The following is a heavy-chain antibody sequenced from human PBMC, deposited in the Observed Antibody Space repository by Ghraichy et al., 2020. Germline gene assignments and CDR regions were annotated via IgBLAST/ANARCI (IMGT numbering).Heavy chain of an antibody. D-gene: IGHD6-6*01. CDR3: ARDGKGSSSSQEFSWFDP. Sequence: SETLSLTCTVSGGSISSGGYYWSWIRQHPGKGLEWIGYIYYSGSTYYNPSLKSRVTISVDTSKNQFSLKLSSVTAADTAVYYCARDGKGSSSSQEFSWFDPWGQGTLVTVSS. J-gene: IGHJ5*02. CDR1: GGSISSGGYY. CDR2: IYYSGST. V-gene: IGHV4-31*03.